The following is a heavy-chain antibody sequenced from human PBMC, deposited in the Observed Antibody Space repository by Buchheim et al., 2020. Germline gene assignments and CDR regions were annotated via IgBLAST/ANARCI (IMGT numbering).Heavy chain of an antibody. CDR3: ARGMKYDSSGYPFDY. Sequence: QVQLQQWGAGLLKPSETLSLTCAVYGGSFSGYYWSWIRQPPGKGLEWIGEINHSGSTNYNPSLKSRVTISVDTSKNQFSLKLSSVTATDTAVHYCARGMKYDSSGYPFDYWGQGTL. D-gene: IGHD3-22*01. J-gene: IGHJ4*02. CDR1: GGSFSGYY. CDR2: INHSGST. V-gene: IGHV4-34*01.